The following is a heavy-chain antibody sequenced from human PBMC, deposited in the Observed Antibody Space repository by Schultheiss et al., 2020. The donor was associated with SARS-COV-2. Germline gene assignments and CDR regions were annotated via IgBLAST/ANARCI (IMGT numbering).Heavy chain of an antibody. D-gene: IGHD1-26*01. V-gene: IGHV1-18*01. J-gene: IGHJ4*03. CDR2: ISAYNGNR. CDR1: GYTFTSHG. CDR3: ATGVAATYYFDY. Sequence: ASVKVSCKASGYTFTSHGISWVRQAPGQGLEWMGWISAYNGNRNYVQKLQGRVTMTTDTSTSTAYMELRSLRSDDTAVYYCATGVAATYYFDYWGQGTTVTVSS.